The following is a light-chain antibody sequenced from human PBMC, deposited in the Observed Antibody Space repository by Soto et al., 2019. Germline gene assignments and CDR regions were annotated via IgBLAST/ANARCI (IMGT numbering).Light chain of an antibody. CDR3: QQNGSSLIT. Sequence: NERRQSLDTLSWSPGDRATVKCRPSQSVSSSYLAWYQQKPGQAPRLLIYGASSRATGIPDRFSGSGSGTDFTLTISSLQPEDFAAYYCQQNGSSLITFGQGTRLEIK. CDR2: GAS. V-gene: IGKV3-20*01. CDR1: QSVSSSY. J-gene: IGKJ5*01.